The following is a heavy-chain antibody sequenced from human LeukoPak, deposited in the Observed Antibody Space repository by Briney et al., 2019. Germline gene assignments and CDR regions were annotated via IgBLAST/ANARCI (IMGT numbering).Heavy chain of an antibody. V-gene: IGHV3-23*01. CDR3: VRDRPNYHESNGHYYNRDGDH. D-gene: IGHD3-10*02. CDR1: GFTFEIYA. J-gene: IGHJ5*02. CDR2: MCGSAGCT. Sequence: GGSLRLSCAASGFTFEIYAMSWVRPAPGKGLQWVASMCGSAGCTFYADSVKGRFTISRDNSKNTLYLQMNGLRAEDTAIYYCVRDRPNYHESNGHYYNRDGDHWGQGTLVTVSS.